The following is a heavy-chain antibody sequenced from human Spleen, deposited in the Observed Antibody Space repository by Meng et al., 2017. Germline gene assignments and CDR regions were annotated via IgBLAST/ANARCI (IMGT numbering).Heavy chain of an antibody. J-gene: IGHJ4*02. Sequence: GGSLRLSCEASGFTFSNFVMNWVRQAPGKGLEWVSSISGNSATIYYTDSVKGRFTISRDVSKSTLYLQMNRLRAEDTAVYYCAKDLYTVRGLIPDFWGQGTLVTVSS. CDR2: ISGNSATI. D-gene: IGHD3-10*01. V-gene: IGHV3-23*01. CDR1: GFTFSNFV. CDR3: AKDLYTVRGLIPDF.